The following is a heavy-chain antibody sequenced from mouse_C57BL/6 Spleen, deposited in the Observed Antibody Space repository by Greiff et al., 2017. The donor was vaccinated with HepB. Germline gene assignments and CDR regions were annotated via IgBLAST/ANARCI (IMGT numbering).Heavy chain of an antibody. CDR2: ISDGGSYT. CDR1: GFTFSSYA. V-gene: IGHV5-4*03. J-gene: IGHJ2*01. CDR3: ARLYGSTPYFDY. D-gene: IGHD1-1*01. Sequence: DVKLVESGGGLVKPGGSLKLSCAASGFTFSSYAMSWVRQTPEKRLEWVATISDGGSYTYYPDNVKGRFTISRDNAKNNLYLQMSHLKSEDTAMYYCARLYGSTPYFDYWGQGTTLTVSS.